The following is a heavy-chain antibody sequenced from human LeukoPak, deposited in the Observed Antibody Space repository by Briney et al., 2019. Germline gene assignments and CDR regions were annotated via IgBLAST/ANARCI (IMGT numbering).Heavy chain of an antibody. CDR2: LDPRDSYT. CDR1: GSTFSSYW. Sequence: PRGSLPISGQCSGSTFSSYWIDWVRQLHGKGLEWMGRLDPRDSYTNYHPSFQGHVTLSADNSITTAYLQCIRLMASDTALYYCATHTISDYWGQGTQVTVSS. J-gene: IGHJ4*02. CDR3: ATHTISDY. D-gene: IGHD3-10*01. V-gene: IGHV5-10-1*01.